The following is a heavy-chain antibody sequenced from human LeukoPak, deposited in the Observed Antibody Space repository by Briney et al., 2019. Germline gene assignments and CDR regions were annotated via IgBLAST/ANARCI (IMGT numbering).Heavy chain of an antibody. D-gene: IGHD3-10*01. J-gene: IGHJ5*02. CDR2: IKQDGSEK. CDR1: GFTFSSYW. CDR3: ARDPRGINWFDP. Sequence: TGGPLRLSCAASGFTFSSYWMSWVRQAPGRGLEGVANIKQDGSEKYYVDSVKGRFTISRDNAKNSLYLQMNSLRAEDTAVYYCARDPRGINWFDPWGQGTLVTVSS. V-gene: IGHV3-7*01.